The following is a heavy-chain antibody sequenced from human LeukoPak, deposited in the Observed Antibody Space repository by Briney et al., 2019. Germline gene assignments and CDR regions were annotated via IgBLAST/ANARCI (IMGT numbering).Heavy chain of an antibody. D-gene: IGHD3-22*01. CDR2: IYYSGST. J-gene: IGHJ3*02. CDR1: GGSISSYH. CDR3: ARARNYYDSSDYYYEGDAFDI. V-gene: IGHV4-59*01. Sequence: SETLSLTCTVSGGSISSYHWSWIRQPPGRGLECIGFIYYSGSTNYNPSLKSRVTISVDTSKNQFSLKLSSVTAAGMAVYYCARARNYYDSSDYYYEGDAFDIWGQGTMVTVSS.